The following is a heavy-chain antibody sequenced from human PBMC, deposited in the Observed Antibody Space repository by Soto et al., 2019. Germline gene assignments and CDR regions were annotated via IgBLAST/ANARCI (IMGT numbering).Heavy chain of an antibody. J-gene: IGHJ3*02. D-gene: IGHD3-9*01. CDR3: ARGDDILTGQNTDAFDI. Sequence: PETLSLAFTVSGGSISNYYWSWIRQPPGKGLEWIGYIYYSGSTNYNPSLKSRVTISLDTSKNQFSLKLSSVTAADTAVYYCARGDDILTGQNTDAFDIWGQGTMV. CDR1: GGSISNYY. V-gene: IGHV4-59*01. CDR2: IYYSGST.